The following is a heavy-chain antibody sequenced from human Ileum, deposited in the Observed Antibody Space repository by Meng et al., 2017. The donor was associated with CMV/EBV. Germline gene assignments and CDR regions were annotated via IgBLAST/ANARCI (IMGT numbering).Heavy chain of an antibody. CDR2: IYHSGST. CDR3: ARELSADAFDI. J-gene: IGHJ3*02. V-gene: IGHV4-59*01. CDR1: GGSISTKY. Sequence: SETLSLTCTVSGGSISTKYWSWIRQPPGKGLEWIGYIYHSGSTNYNPSLRSRVTISVDTSKNQFSLKLTSVTDADTDVYYCARELSADAFDIWGQGRMVTVSS.